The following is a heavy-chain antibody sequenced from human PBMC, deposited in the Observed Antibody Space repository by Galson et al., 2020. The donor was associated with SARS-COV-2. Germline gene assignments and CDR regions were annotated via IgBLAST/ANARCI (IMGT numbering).Heavy chain of an antibody. J-gene: IGHJ4*02. D-gene: IGHD3-16*01. V-gene: IGHV2-70*04. CDR2: IDWPDDN. Sequence: LVKPTQTLTLTCTFPGLSLSTSGMRASWTRQPPGKALEWLARIDWPDDNFSSTSLKTRLTISKDTSKNQVVLTMTNMDPVDTATYYWARIHAVGANDYWGQGTQVTFSS. CDR1: GLSLSTSGMR. CDR3: ARIHAVGANDY.